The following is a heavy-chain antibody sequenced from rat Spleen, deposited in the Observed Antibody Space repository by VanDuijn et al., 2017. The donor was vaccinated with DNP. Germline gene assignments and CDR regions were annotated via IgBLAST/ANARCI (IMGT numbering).Heavy chain of an antibody. CDR3: TTDFERGY. V-gene: IGHV5S23*01. Sequence: EVQLVESGGGLVQPGNSLKLSCAASGFTFSDYAMAWVRQSPKKGLEWVASISTSGGSTYYRDSVKGRFTVSRDNAKSTLYLQMNSLRSEDTATYYCTTDFERGYWGQGVMVTV. D-gene: IGHD1-11*01. CDR1: GFTFSDYA. J-gene: IGHJ2*01. CDR2: ISTSGGST.